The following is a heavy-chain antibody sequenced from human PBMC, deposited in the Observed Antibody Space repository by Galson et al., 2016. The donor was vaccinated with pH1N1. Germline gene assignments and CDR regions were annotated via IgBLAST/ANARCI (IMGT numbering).Heavy chain of an antibody. Sequence: SLRLSCAASGFTFSSCGIYWVRQAPGKGLEWVGNILYNGNDKYYADSVKGRFTISRGSSMTTVHLQMISVTVEDTAVYFCARDESGYGDSFPDVFDIWGQGTMVTVSS. CDR1: GFTFSSCG. D-gene: IGHD4-17*01. CDR2: ILYNGNDK. V-gene: IGHV3-30*12. J-gene: IGHJ3*02. CDR3: ARDESGYGDSFPDVFDI.